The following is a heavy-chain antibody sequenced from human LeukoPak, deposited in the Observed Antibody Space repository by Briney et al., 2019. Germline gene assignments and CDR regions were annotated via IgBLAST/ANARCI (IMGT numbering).Heavy chain of an antibody. J-gene: IGHJ2*01. CDR3: ARDVRYGDYEGYFDL. CDR2: ISTSGST. D-gene: IGHD4-17*01. V-gene: IGHV4-4*07. Sequence: SETLSLTCTVSGGSISGYYWTWIRQPAGKGLEWIGRISTSGSTNYNPSLRSRVTVSLDTSNKQLFLKLSSVTAADTAVYYCARDVRYGDYEGYFDLWGRGTLVTVSS. CDR1: GGSISGYY.